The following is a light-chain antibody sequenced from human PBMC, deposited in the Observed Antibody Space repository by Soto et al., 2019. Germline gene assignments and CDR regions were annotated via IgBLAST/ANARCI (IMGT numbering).Light chain of an antibody. Sequence: QSVLTQPASVSGSPGQSITISCTGTSSDVAGYKYVSWYQQHPGKAPKLMIYEVSNRPSGVSNRFSGSKSGNTASLTISGLPAEDEADYYCSSYTSGSTPYVVFGGGTKLTVL. J-gene: IGLJ2*01. CDR3: SSYTSGSTPYVV. CDR1: SSDVAGYKY. CDR2: EVS. V-gene: IGLV2-14*01.